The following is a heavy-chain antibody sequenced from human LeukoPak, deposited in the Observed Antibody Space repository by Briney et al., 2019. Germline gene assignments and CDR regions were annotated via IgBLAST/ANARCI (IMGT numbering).Heavy chain of an antibody. CDR2: INVNSGAT. D-gene: IGHD2-8*02. CDR3: AADNTGNPPYDP. Sequence: ASVRVSCKASGYTFTGYFMHWVRQAPGQGLEWTGWINVNSGATKYAQKFQGRVTMTRDTSVSTAYMDLSSLRSDDTAVYYCAADNTGNPPYDPWGQGTLVTVSS. V-gene: IGHV1-2*02. J-gene: IGHJ5*02. CDR1: GYTFTGYF.